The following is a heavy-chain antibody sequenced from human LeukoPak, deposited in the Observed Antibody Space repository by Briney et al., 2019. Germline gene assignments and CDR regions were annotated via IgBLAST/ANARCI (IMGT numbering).Heavy chain of an antibody. J-gene: IGHJ4*02. CDR1: GGSFSGYY. CDR2: INHSGST. Sequence: SETLSLTCAVYGGSFSGYYWSWIRQPPGKGLEWIGEINHSGSTNYNPSLKSRVTMSVDTSKNQFSLKLSSVTAADTAVYYCARYRLVGATVGVYFDYWGQGTLVTVSS. V-gene: IGHV4-34*01. D-gene: IGHD1-26*01. CDR3: ARYRLVGATVGVYFDY.